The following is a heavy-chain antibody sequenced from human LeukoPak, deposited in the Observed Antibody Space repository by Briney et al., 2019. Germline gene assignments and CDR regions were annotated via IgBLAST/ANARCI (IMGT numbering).Heavy chain of an antibody. V-gene: IGHV3-48*03. CDR2: ISSSGSTI. CDR3: ARSYCGGNSCYSWIDY. J-gene: IGHJ4*02. CDR1: GFTFSSYE. Sequence: GGSLRLSCAASGFTFSSYEMNWVRQPPGKELEWVSYISSSGSTIYYADSVKGRFTISRDNAKNSLYLQMNSLRAEDTAVYYCARSYCGGNSCYSWIDYWGQGTLVTVSS. D-gene: IGHD2-15*01.